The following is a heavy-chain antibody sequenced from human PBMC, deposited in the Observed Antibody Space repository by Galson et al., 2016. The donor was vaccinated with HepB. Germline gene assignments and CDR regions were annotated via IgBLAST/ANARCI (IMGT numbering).Heavy chain of an antibody. CDR3: VREKAHGDQLAYFDF. V-gene: IGHV4-30-4*01. CDR1: GGSINSGDSY. CDR2: IYYSGST. Sequence: TLSLTCNVSGGSINSGDSYWSWIRQPPGKGLEWIGFIYYSGSTYYNPSLKSRVTITVDTSNNQFSLKLSSVTAADTAVYYCVREKAHGDQLAYFDFWGQGTLVTVSS. J-gene: IGHJ4*02. D-gene: IGHD4-17*01.